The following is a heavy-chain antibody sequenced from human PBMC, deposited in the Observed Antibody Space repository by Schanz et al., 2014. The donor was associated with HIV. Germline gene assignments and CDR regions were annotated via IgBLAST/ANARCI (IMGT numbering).Heavy chain of an antibody. V-gene: IGHV3-7*01. CDR3: ARDKSGITSFGVVNGYYYSMDL. CDR1: GFTFSRYW. CDR2: IKEDGSEK. D-gene: IGHD3-3*01. J-gene: IGHJ6*02. Sequence: VQLVESGGGLVQPGGSLRLSCAASGFTFSRYWMTWVRQAPGKGLEWEANIKEDGSEKYHADSVKGRFTISRDNAKNSLFLQMESLRAEDTAVYYCARDKSGITSFGVVNGYYYSMDLWGLGTTVTVSS.